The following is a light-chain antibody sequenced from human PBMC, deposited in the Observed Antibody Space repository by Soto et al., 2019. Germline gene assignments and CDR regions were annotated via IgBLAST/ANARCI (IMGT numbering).Light chain of an antibody. J-gene: IGKJ1*01. CDR3: QQYNNWPQT. Sequence: ELVRTQSPATLSVSPGERATLSCRASQSVRSNLAWYQQKPGQDTRLLIYGASTRATGITARGSGSGAGTEGTRTISSLQPEDGVVFYCQQYNNWPQTFGQGTKVDIK. CDR1: QSVRSN. V-gene: IGKV3-15*01. CDR2: GAS.